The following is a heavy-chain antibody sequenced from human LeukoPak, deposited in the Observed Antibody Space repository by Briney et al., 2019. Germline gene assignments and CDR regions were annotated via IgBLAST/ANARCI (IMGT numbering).Heavy chain of an antibody. CDR1: GFTFSTYW. V-gene: IGHV3-7*01. CDR3: VRGCNRAHCPYFFDS. D-gene: IGHD2/OR15-2a*01. Sequence: QTGGSLRLSCAASGFTFSTYWMTWVRQAPGKGLEWVATIRQDDIERHLADSVKGRFFISRDNAKNSLYLQMNSLTVEDTAVYYCVRGCNRAHCPYFFDSWGQETLITVS. CDR2: IRQDDIER. J-gene: IGHJ4*02.